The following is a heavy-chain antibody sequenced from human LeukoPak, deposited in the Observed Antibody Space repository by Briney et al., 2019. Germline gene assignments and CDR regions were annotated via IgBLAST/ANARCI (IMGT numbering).Heavy chain of an antibody. D-gene: IGHD3-9*01. V-gene: IGHV4-34*01. CDR2: INHSGDS. Sequence: PSETLSLTCAVYGGSFSGYYWSWIRQPPGKGLEWIGEINHSGDSNYNPSLKSRVTISVDTSKNQFSLKLSSVTAADTAVYYCARDRGLTGYHYFDYWGQGTLVTVSS. CDR1: GGSFSGYY. CDR3: ARDRGLTGYHYFDY. J-gene: IGHJ4*02.